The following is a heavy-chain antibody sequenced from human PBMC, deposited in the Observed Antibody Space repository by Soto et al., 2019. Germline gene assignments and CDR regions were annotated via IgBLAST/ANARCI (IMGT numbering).Heavy chain of an antibody. CDR2: IIPIFGTA. V-gene: IGHV1-69*13. J-gene: IGHJ6*02. CDR3: ARDKDCGGDCYLFYYYGMDV. Sequence: SVKVSCKASGGAFSSYAISWVRQAPGQGLEWMGGIIPIFGTANYAQKFQGRVTITADESTSTAYMELSSLRSEDTAVYYCARDKDCGGDCYLFYYYGMDVWGQGTTVTVSS. D-gene: IGHD2-21*02. CDR1: GGAFSSYA.